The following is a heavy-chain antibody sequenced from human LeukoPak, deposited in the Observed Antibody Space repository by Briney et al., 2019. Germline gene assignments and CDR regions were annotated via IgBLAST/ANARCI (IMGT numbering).Heavy chain of an antibody. J-gene: IGHJ5*02. Sequence: SETLSLTCTVSGYSISSGYYWGWIRQPPGKGLEWIGEIHQSGRTGYNPSLKSRVIISIDTSKTQFSLNLSSVTATDTAVYYCARLSRFGEFPWGQGTLVTVSS. D-gene: IGHD3-10*01. V-gene: IGHV4-38-2*02. CDR1: GYSISSGYY. CDR3: ARLSRFGEFP. CDR2: IHQSGRT.